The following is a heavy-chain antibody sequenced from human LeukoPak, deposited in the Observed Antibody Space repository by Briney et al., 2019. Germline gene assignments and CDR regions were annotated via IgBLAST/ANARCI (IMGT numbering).Heavy chain of an antibody. V-gene: IGHV3-30*04. CDR3: ARDYDSSGYYVSGSDY. CDR1: GFTFSSYA. D-gene: IGHD3-22*01. J-gene: IGHJ4*02. Sequence: GGSLRLSCAASGFTFSSYAMHWVRQAPGKGLEWVAVISYDGSNKYYADSVEGRFTISRDNSKNTLYLQMNSLRAEDTAVYYCARDYDSSGYYVSGSDYWGQGTLVTVSS. CDR2: ISYDGSNK.